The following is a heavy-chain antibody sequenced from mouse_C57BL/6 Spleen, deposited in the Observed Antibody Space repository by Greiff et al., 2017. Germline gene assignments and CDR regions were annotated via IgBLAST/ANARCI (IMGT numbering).Heavy chain of an antibody. V-gene: IGHV1-82*01. J-gene: IGHJ3*01. CDR3: ARAKYLAWFAY. Sequence: VQLQQSGPELVKPGASVKISCKASGYAFSSSWMNWVKQRPGKGLEWIRRIYPGDGDTNYNGKFKGKATLTADKSSSTAYMQLSSLTSEDSAVYFCARAKYLAWFAYWGQGTLVTVSA. CDR1: GYAFSSSW. CDR2: IYPGDGDT. D-gene: IGHD5-1*01.